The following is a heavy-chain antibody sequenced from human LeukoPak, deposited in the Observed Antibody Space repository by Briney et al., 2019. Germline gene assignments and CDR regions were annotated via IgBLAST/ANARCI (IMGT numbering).Heavy chain of an antibody. CDR3: ARDLGSSSCHGCYWFDP. D-gene: IGHD6-13*01. CDR2: ISAYNGNT. CDR1: GYTFTSYG. V-gene: IGHV1-18*01. Sequence: ASVKVSCKASGYTFTSYGISWVRQAPGQGLEWMGWISAYNGNTNYAQKFQGRVTITADESTSTAYMELSSLRSEDTAVYYCARDLGSSSCHGCYWFDPWGQGTLVTVSS. J-gene: IGHJ5*02.